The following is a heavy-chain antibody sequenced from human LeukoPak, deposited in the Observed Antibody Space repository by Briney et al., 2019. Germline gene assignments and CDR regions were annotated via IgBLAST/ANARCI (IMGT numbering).Heavy chain of an antibody. Sequence: ASVKVSCKASGYTFTSYYMHWVRQAPGQGLEWMEIINPSGGSTSYAQKFQGRVTMTRDTSTSTVYMELSSLRSEDTAVYYCARGSRIAAAGRSWYYYYYMDVWGKGTTVTVSS. CDR3: ARGSRIAAAGRSWYYYYYMDV. J-gene: IGHJ6*03. CDR2: INPSGGST. V-gene: IGHV1-46*01. D-gene: IGHD6-13*01. CDR1: GYTFTSYY.